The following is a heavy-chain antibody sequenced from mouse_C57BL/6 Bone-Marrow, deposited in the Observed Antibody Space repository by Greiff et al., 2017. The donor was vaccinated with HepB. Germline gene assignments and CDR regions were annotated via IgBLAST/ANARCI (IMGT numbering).Heavy chain of an antibody. CDR3: ARVSFITTVVAHWYFDV. D-gene: IGHD1-1*01. CDR1: GYTFTDYY. Sequence: VQLQQSGPELVKPGASVKISCKASGYTFTDYYMNWVKQSHGKSLEWIGDINPNNGGTSYNQKFKGKATLTVDKSSSTAYMELRSLTSEDSAVYYCARVSFITTVVAHWYFDVWGTGTTVTVSS. J-gene: IGHJ1*03. CDR2: INPNNGGT. V-gene: IGHV1-26*01.